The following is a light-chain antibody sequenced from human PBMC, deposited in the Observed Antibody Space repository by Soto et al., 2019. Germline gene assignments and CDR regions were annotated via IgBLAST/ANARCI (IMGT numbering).Light chain of an antibody. J-gene: IGKJ1*01. Sequence: DIELTQSPGTLSLSPGERATLSCRASQSVSSSYLAWYQQKPGQAPRLIIYGASRRATGIPDRFSGSGSGTDFTLTISRLEPDDFAVYYCQQYDSSPLTFGQGTKVEIK. CDR3: QQYDSSPLT. CDR1: QSVSSSY. V-gene: IGKV3-20*01. CDR2: GAS.